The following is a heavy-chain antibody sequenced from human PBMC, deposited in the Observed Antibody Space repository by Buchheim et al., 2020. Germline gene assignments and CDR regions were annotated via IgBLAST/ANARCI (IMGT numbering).Heavy chain of an antibody. CDR1: GGSISSSSYY. V-gene: IGHV4-39*02. CDR3: AREQVNWFDP. J-gene: IGHJ5*02. Sequence: QLQLQESGPGLVKPSETLSLTCTVSGGSISSSSYYWGWIRQPPGEGLEWIGSIYYSGSTYYNPSLKTRVTISVDTSKNQFSLKLSSVTAADTAVYYCAREQVNWFDPWGQGTL. CDR2: IYYSGST.